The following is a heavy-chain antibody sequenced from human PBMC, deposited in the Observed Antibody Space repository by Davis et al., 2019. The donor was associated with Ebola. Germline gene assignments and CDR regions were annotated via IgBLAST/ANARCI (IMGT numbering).Heavy chain of an antibody. J-gene: IGHJ4*02. D-gene: IGHD3-22*01. V-gene: IGHV3-23*01. CDR3: AKGMGEEIVVVITPLDY. CDR2: ISGSGGST. Sequence: PGGSLRLSCAASGFTFSSYAMSWVRQAPGKGLEWVSAISGSGGSTYYADSVKGRFTISRDNSKNTLYLQMNSLRAEDTAVYYCAKGMGEEIVVVITPLDYWGQGTLVTVSS. CDR1: GFTFSSYA.